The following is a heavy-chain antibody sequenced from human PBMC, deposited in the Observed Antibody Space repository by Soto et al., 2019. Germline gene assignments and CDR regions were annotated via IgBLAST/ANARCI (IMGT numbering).Heavy chain of an antibody. J-gene: IGHJ3*01. Sequence: TSETLSLTCTVSGGSISSYYWSWIRQPPGKGLEWIGYIYYSGSTNYNPSLKSRVTISVDTSKNQFSLNLSSVTAADTAVYYCARVWGGAFDFRGQGTMVTVSS. CDR1: GGSISSYY. CDR2: IYYSGST. V-gene: IGHV4-59*01. CDR3: ARVWGGAFDF. D-gene: IGHD3-10*01.